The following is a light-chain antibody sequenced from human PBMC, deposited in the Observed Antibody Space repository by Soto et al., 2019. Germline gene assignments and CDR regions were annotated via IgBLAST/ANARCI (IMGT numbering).Light chain of an antibody. Sequence: EIVLTQSPVTLSLSPGERATLSCRASQSVSSTYLAWYQQKPGQAPRLLIYGASSGASGIPDRFSGSGSGTDFTLTISRLEPEDFAVYYCQQYGTSPRTFGQGTKLEIK. CDR2: GAS. CDR3: QQYGTSPRT. CDR1: QSVSSTY. V-gene: IGKV3-20*01. J-gene: IGKJ2*01.